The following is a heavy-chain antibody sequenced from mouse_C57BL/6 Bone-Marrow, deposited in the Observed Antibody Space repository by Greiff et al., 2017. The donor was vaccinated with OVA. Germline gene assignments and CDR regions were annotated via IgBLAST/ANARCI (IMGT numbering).Heavy chain of an antibody. V-gene: IGHV1-85*01. CDR1: GYTFTSYD. CDR3: ARRAYSTFIDY. CDR2: IYPRDGST. Sequence: LQESGPELVKPGASVKLSCTASGYTFTSYDINWVKQRPGQGLEWIGWIYPRDGSTKYNEKFKGKATLTVDKSSSTAYMELHSLASEDSAVYFCARRAYSTFIDYWGQGTTLTVSS. D-gene: IGHD2-5*01. J-gene: IGHJ2*01.